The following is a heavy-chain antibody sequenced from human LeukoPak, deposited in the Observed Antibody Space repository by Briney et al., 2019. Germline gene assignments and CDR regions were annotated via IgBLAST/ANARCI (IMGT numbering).Heavy chain of an antibody. J-gene: IGHJ4*02. V-gene: IGHV3-23*01. CDR3: ARLISTSSSRFSDY. CDR2: ISISGENT. Sequence: SGGSLTLSCAASGFTFSSYAMSWVRQAPGKGLEWVSAISISGENTYYADSVKGRFTISRDTSRNTLYLQMHSLRAEDTAVYYCARLISTSSSRFSDYWGQGTLVTVSS. CDR1: GFTFSSYA. D-gene: IGHD6-6*01.